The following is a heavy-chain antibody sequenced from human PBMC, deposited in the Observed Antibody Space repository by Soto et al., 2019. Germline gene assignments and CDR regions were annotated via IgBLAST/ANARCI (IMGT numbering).Heavy chain of an antibody. CDR2: IIPILGIA. J-gene: IGHJ4*02. D-gene: IGHD3-16*01. CDR3: APRLGIRGGGERGG. Sequence: QVQLVQSGAEVKKPGSSVKVSCKASGGTFSSYTISWVRQAPGQGLEWMGRIIPILGIANYAQKFQGRVTITAKKSTRTAYMELGSVRSEDTAGYYGAPRLGIRGGGERGGWGQGTLVTVSS. CDR1: GGTFSSYT. V-gene: IGHV1-69*02.